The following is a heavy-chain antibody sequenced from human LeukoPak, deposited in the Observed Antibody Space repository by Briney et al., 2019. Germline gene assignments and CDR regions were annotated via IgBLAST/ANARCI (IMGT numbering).Heavy chain of an antibody. V-gene: IGHV3-23*01. CDR2: ISGSGGST. J-gene: IGHJ4*02. D-gene: IGHD6-13*01. CDR1: GFTFSSYE. Sequence: GGSLRLSCAASGFTFSSYEMNWVRQAPGKGLEWVSYISGSGGSTYYADSVKGRFTISRDNSKNTLFLQMNSLRAEDTAVYYCAKRRAAGGPYYFDYWGQGTLVTVSS. CDR3: AKRRAAGGPYYFDY.